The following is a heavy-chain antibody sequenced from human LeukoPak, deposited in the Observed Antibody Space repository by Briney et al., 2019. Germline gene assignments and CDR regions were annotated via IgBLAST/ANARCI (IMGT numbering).Heavy chain of an antibody. Sequence: PSETLSLTCTVSGGSISSGSYYWSWIWQPAGKGLEWIGRIYTSGSTNYNPSRKSRVTISVDTSKNQFSLKLSSVTAADTAVYYCARDNRRRATMTSGGGYFDYWGQGTLVTVSS. CDR2: IYTSGST. CDR3: ARDNRRRATMTSGGGYFDY. D-gene: IGHD1-1*01. V-gene: IGHV4-61*02. J-gene: IGHJ4*02. CDR1: GGSISSGSYY.